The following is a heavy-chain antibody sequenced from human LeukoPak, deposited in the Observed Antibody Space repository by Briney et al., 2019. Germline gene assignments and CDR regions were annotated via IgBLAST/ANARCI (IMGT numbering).Heavy chain of an antibody. Sequence: PVASVKVSCKASGYTFTSYGISWVRQAPGQGLEWMGWMKPNNGKTGYAQKFQGRVTMTSDTSISTAYMELSSLESEDTAVYYCVRWADTPFDYWGQGTLVTVSS. CDR1: GYTFTSYG. D-gene: IGHD5-18*01. V-gene: IGHV1-8*02. CDR3: VRWADTPFDY. CDR2: MKPNNGKT. J-gene: IGHJ4*02.